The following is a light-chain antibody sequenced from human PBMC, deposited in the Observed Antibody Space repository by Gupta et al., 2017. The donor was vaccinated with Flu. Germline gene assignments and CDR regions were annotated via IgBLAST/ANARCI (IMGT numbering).Light chain of an antibody. CDR1: QSLVYSDGNTY. Sequence: DVVMTQSPLSLPVTLGQPASISCRSSQSLVYSDGNTYLNWFLQRPGQSPRRLIHKVSNRDSGVPDRFGGSGSGTDFTLKISRVEAEDVGVYYCMQGTHTITFGQGTRLETK. CDR2: KVS. J-gene: IGKJ5*01. V-gene: IGKV2-30*01. CDR3: MQGTHTIT.